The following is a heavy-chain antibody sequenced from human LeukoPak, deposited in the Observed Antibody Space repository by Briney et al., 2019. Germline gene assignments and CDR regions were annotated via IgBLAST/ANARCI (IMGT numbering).Heavy chain of an antibody. D-gene: IGHD3-22*01. CDR2: MNPNSGNT. Sequence: ASVKVSCKASGYTFTSYDINWVRQATGQGLEWTGWMNPNSGNTGYAQKFQGRVTMTRNTSISTAYMELSSLRSEDTAVYYCARADYYDSSGPPPFDYWGQGTLVTVSS. J-gene: IGHJ4*02. CDR3: ARADYYDSSGPPPFDY. CDR1: GYTFTSYD. V-gene: IGHV1-8*01.